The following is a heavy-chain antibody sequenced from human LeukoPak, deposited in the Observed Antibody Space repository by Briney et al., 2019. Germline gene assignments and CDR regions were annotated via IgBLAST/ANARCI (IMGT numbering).Heavy chain of an antibody. CDR3: ARDHNWGFDY. D-gene: IGHD7-27*01. J-gene: IGHJ4*02. V-gene: IGHV3-48*02. CDR1: GFILSSFA. Sequence: GRSLRLSCAASGFILSSFAMNWVRQAPGKGLEWVSYISPTYDIYYSDSVRGRFTISRDNAKNALYLQMNSLRDEDTAVYYCARDHNWGFDYWGQGTLVAVSS. CDR2: ISPTYDI.